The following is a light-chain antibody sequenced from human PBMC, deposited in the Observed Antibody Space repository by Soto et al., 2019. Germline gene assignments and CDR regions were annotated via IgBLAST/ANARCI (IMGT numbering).Light chain of an antibody. V-gene: IGKV3-11*01. J-gene: IGKJ5*01. CDR1: QSVSSY. CDR2: GAS. Sequence: EIVLTQSPATLSLSPGERATLSCRASQSVSSYLAWYQQKPGQAPRLLIYGASTRATGIPARFSGSGSGTDFTLIISSLEPEDFAVYYCQQRSNWPRSTFGQGTRLEIK. CDR3: QQRSNWPRST.